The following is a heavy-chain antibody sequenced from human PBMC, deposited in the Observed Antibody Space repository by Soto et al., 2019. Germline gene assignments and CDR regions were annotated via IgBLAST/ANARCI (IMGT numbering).Heavy chain of an antibody. J-gene: IGHJ2*01. CDR1: GGSFSGYY. V-gene: IGHV4-34*01. CDR3: ARERHSGWGLYWYFDL. Sequence: PSETLSLTCAVYGGSFSGYYWSWIRQPPGKGLEWIGEINHSGSTNYNPSLKSRVTISVDTSKNQSSLKLSSVTAADTAVYYCARERHSGWGLYWYFDLWGRGTLVTVSS. CDR2: INHSGST. D-gene: IGHD6-19*01.